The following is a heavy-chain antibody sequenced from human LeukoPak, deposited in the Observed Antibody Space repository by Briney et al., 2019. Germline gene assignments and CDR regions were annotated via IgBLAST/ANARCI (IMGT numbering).Heavy chain of an antibody. CDR3: ARVSATNDAFDI. D-gene: IGHD1-26*01. CDR1: GFTFSVYY. CDR2: ISSSGSTI. V-gene: IGHV3-11*01. J-gene: IGHJ3*02. Sequence: GGSLRLSCAASGFTFSVYYMSWIRQAPGKGLEWVSYISSSGSTIYYADSVKGRFTISRDNAKNSLYLQMNSLRAEDTAVYYCARVSATNDAFDIWGQGTMVTVSS.